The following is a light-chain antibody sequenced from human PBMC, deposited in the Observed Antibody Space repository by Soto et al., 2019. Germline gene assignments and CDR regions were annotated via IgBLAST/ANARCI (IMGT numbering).Light chain of an antibody. Sequence: QSALTQPPSVSGSPGQSVTISCTGTSRDIGGYNHVSWYQQHPGKAPKLIVYDVAKRPSGVPDRFSGSKSGNTASLTISGLQPEDEDDYSCCSYRGSRLVFGGGTKLTVL. J-gene: IGLJ2*01. CDR2: DVA. V-gene: IGLV2-11*01. CDR1: SRDIGGYNH. CDR3: CSYRGSRLV.